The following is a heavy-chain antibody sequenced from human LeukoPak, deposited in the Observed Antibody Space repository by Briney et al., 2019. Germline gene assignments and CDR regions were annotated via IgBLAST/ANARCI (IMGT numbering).Heavy chain of an antibody. J-gene: IGHJ4*02. V-gene: IGHV3-23*01. Sequence: PGGSLRLSCAASGFTFSSYAMSWVRQAPGKGLEWVSAISGSGSSTYYADSVKGRFTISRDNSKNTLYLQMDSLRAEDTAVYHCAKTNGYYDYWGRGTLVTVSS. CDR1: GFTFSSYA. CDR3: AKTNGYYDY. CDR2: ISGSGSST. D-gene: IGHD3-22*01.